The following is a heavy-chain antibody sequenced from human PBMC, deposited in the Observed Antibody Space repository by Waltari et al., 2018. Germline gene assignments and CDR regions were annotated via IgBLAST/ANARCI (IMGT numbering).Heavy chain of an antibody. J-gene: IGHJ4*02. D-gene: IGHD6-19*01. CDR1: GFTVSSNY. CDR2: IYSGGST. Sequence: EVQLVESGGGLIQPGGSLRLSCAASGFTVSSNYMSWVRQAPGKGLEWVSVIYSGGSTYYADSVKGRFTISRDNSKNTLYLQMNSLRAEDTAVYYCARDPMYSSGSQAVWGQGTLVTVSS. V-gene: IGHV3-53*01. CDR3: ARDPMYSSGSQAV.